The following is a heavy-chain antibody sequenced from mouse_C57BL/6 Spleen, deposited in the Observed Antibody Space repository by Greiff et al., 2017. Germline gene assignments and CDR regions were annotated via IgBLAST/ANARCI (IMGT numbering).Heavy chain of an antibody. D-gene: IGHD1-1*01. Sequence: EVMLVESGGGLVQPKGSLKLSCAASGFTFNTYAMHWVRQAPGKGLEWVARIRSKSSNYATYYADSVKDRFTISRDDSQSMLYLQMNNLKTEDTAMYYCVRDGAVVAKNAMDYWGQGTSVTVSS. CDR1: GFTFNTYA. J-gene: IGHJ4*01. V-gene: IGHV10-3*01. CDR2: IRSKSSNYAT. CDR3: VRDGAVVAKNAMDY.